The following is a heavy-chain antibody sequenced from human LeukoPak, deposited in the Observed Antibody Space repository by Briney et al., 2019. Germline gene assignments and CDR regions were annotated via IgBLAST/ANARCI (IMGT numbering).Heavy chain of an antibody. Sequence: ASVKISCKASGYSFTDNYIHWARQAPGQGLEWMGRINPKTGGTNSAQKFQGRVTMTTDTSVSTAYMELSRLRSDDTAVYICARDGPGYCSPTSCSDNWFDPWGQGTLVTVSS. V-gene: IGHV1-2*06. CDR1: GYSFTDNY. CDR3: ARDGPGYCSPTSCSDNWFDP. CDR2: INPKTGGT. J-gene: IGHJ5*02. D-gene: IGHD2-2*01.